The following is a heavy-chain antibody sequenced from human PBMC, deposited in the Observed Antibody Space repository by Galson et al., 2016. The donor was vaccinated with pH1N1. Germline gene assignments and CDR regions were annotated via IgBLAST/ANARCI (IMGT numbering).Heavy chain of an antibody. CDR1: GFPFSHYY. CDR2: ISGSDTTI. CDR3: ARDHFGWAFDV. V-gene: IGHV3-11*01. D-gene: IGHD3-10*01. J-gene: IGHJ3*01. Sequence: SLRLSCAASGFPFSHYYMGWIRQAPGKGLEWISYISGSDTTIYYADSVRGRFTISRDSAQNSLYLHMNGLRAEDTAVYSCARDHFGWAFDVWGQGTMVTVSP.